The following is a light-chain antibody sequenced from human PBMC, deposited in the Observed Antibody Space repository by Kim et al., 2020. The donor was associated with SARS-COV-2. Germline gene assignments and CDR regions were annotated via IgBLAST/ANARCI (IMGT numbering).Light chain of an antibody. CDR2: RAS. V-gene: IGKV3-15*01. CDR3: QQYSFWPRT. CDR1: QSLGTN. J-gene: IGKJ3*01. Sequence: VPPGESSALSCRASQSLGTNLAWYQQKPGQAPRLLMYRASTRATDTPARFSGSGSGTEFTLTISSLQSEDFALYYCQQYSFWPRTFGPGTKVDIK.